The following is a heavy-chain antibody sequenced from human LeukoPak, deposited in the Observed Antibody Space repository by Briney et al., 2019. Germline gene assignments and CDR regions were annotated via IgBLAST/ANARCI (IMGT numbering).Heavy chain of an antibody. V-gene: IGHV3-21*01. D-gene: IGHD1-1*01. CDR1: GFTFSSYS. CDR2: ISSSSSYI. CDR3: ARLFRNWNDVEIGAFDI. Sequence: SGGSLRLSCAASGFTFSSYSMNWVRQAPGKGLEWVSSISSSSSYIYYADSVKGRFTISRDNAKNSLYLQMNSPRAEDTAVYYCARLFRNWNDVEIGAFDIWGQGTMVTVSS. J-gene: IGHJ3*02.